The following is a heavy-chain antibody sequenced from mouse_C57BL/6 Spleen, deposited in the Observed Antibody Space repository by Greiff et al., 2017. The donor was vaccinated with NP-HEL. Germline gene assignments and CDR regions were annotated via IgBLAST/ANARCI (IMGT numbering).Heavy chain of an antibody. CDR2: IYPGDGDT. CDR1: GYAFSSYW. J-gene: IGHJ3*01. V-gene: IGHV1-80*01. D-gene: IGHD4-1*01. CDR3: ARPGANWDEGGAFAY. Sequence: QVQLQQSGAELVKPGASVKISCKASGYAFSSYWMNWVKQRPGKGLEWIGQIYPGDGDTNYNGKFKGKATLTADKSSSTAYMQLSSLTSEDSAVYFCARPGANWDEGGAFAYWGQGTLVTVSA.